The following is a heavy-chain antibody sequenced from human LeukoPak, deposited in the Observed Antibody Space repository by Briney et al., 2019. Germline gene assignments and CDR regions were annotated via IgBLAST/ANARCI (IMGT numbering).Heavy chain of an antibody. CDR3: ARLYSSGWYTGVGWFDP. CDR2: IYYSGST. V-gene: IGHV4-61*08. J-gene: IGHJ5*02. D-gene: IGHD6-19*01. Sequence: SETLSLTCTVSGDSISSGDYYWSWIRQPPGKGLEWIGYIYYSGSTNYNPSLKSRVTISVDTSKNQFSLKLSSVTAADTAVYYCARLYSSGWYTGVGWFDPWGQGTLVTVSS. CDR1: GDSISSGDYY.